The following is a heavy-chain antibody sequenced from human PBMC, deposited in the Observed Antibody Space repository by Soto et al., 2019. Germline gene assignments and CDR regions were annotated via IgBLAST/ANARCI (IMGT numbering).Heavy chain of an antibody. V-gene: IGHV1-8*01. J-gene: IGHJ6*02. CDR1: GYTFTSYD. D-gene: IGHD4-17*01. CDR3: ARATTVTSSFFYYGLDV. CDR2: MNPNSGNT. Sequence: EASVKVSCKASGYTFTSYDINWVRQATGQGLEWMGWMNPNSGNTGYAQKFQGRVTMTRNTSISTAYMELSSLRSEDTAVYFCARATTVTSSFFYYGLDVWGQGTTVTVSS.